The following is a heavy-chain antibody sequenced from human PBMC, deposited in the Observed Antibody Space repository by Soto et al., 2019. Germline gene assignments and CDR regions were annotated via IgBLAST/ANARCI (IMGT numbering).Heavy chain of an antibody. V-gene: IGHV4-59*01. D-gene: IGHD5-12*01. CDR3: ARGSGKNYYYGMDV. J-gene: IGHJ6*02. CDR2: IYYSGST. Sequence: PSETLSLTCTVSGGSISSYYWSWIRQPPGKGLEWIGYIYYSGSTNYNPSLKSRVTISVDTSKNQFSLKLSSVTAADTAVYYCARGSGKNYYYGMDVWGQGTTVTVSS. CDR1: GGSISSYY.